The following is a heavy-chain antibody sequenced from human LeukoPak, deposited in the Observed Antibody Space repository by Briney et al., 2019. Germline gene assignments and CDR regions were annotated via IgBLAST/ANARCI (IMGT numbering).Heavy chain of an antibody. CDR3: ARHGRYSGSYPDAFDI. V-gene: IGHV4-59*08. CDR2: IYYSGST. D-gene: IGHD1-26*01. CDR1: GGSISSYY. J-gene: IGHJ3*02. Sequence: SETLSLTCTVAGGSISSYYWSWIRQPPGKGLEWIGYIYYSGSTNYNPSLKSRVTISVDTSKNQFSLKLSSVTAADTAVYYCARHGRYSGSYPDAFDIWGQGTMVTVSS.